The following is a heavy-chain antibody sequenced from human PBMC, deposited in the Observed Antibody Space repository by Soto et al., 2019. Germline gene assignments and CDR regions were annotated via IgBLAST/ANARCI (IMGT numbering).Heavy chain of an antibody. V-gene: IGHV4-34*01. CDR3: ARGAREIWNYLYFHS. J-gene: IGHJ4*02. CDR1: GGSFSGYY. Sequence: QVPLQQWGAGLLKPSETLSLTCAVYGGSFSGYYWSWIRQPPGEGLEWIGEINHSGSANYNPSLKMRLAISVHTSANQFSLNLNSVTAADTAVYYCARGAREIWNYLYFHSWGQGTPVTVSS. D-gene: IGHD1-7*01. CDR2: INHSGSA.